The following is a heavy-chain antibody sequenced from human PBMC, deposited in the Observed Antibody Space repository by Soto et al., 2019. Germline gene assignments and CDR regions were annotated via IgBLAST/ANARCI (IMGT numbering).Heavy chain of an antibody. CDR3: VILALGKFDF. Sequence: EVQLLESGGGLVQPGGSLRLSCSASGFSFGSNSMAWVRQAPGKGLEWVSSISDTAHRIFHADSVKGRFTISRDNSRNSLYLQMSSPRAEDTALYYCVILALGKFDFWGQGTLVIVSS. CDR1: GFSFGSNS. J-gene: IGHJ4*02. D-gene: IGHD1-26*01. V-gene: IGHV3-23*01. CDR2: ISDTAHRI.